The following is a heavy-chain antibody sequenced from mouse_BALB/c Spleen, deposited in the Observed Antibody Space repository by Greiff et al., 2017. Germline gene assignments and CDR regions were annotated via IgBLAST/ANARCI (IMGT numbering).Heavy chain of an antibody. V-gene: IGHV1-18*01. CDR3: ARGGRYGNYVGYAMDY. D-gene: IGHD2-1*01. Sequence: EVMLVESGPELVKPGASMKISCKASGYSFTGYTMNWVKQSHGKNLEWIGLINPYNGGTSYNQKFKGKATLTVDKSSSTAYMELLSLTSEDSAVYYCARGGRYGNYVGYAMDYWGQGTSVTVAS. CDR1: GYSFTGYT. CDR2: INPYNGGT. J-gene: IGHJ4*01.